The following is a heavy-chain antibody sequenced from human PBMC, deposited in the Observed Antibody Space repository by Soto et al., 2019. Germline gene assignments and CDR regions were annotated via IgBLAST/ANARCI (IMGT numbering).Heavy chain of an antibody. D-gene: IGHD4-17*01. CDR1: GYTFTSYD. V-gene: IGHV1-8*01. CDR2: MNPNSGNT. CDR3: ARSTNDYGDRH. J-gene: IGHJ4*02. Sequence: QVQLVQSGAEVKKPGASVKVSCKASGYTFTSYDINWVRQATGQGLEWMGWMNPNSGNTGYAQKFQGRVTMTRNTSXXXXXXELSSLRSEXTGXYYCARSTNDYGDRHWGQGTLVTVSS.